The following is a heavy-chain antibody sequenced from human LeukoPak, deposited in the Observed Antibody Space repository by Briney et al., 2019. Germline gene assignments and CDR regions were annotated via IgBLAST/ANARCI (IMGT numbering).Heavy chain of an antibody. V-gene: IGHV4-4*08. CDR3: ARFSTYCDNGCHYPDY. CDR2: IYSSGST. D-gene: IGHD3-22*01. J-gene: IGHJ4*02. CDR1: GGSISSYY. Sequence: SETLSLTCTVSGGSISSYYWSWIRQPPGKGLEWIAYIYSSGSTNYNPSLKSRVAISVDTSKSQFSLKLGSVTAADTAVYYCARFSTYCDNGCHYPDYWGQGILVTVSS.